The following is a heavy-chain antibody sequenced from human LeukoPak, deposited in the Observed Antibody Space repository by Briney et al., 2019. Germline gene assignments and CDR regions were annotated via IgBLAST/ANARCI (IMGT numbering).Heavy chain of an antibody. V-gene: IGHV4-39*01. CDR1: GGSISSSSYY. Sequence: PSETLSLTCTVSGGSISSSSYYWGWIRQPPGKGLEWIGSIYYSGSTYYNPSLKSRVTISVDTSKNQFSLKLSSVTAADTAVYYCAGGITIKSVYYMDVWGKGTTVTVSS. CDR3: AGGITIKSVYYMDV. CDR2: IYYSGST. J-gene: IGHJ6*03. D-gene: IGHD3-3*01.